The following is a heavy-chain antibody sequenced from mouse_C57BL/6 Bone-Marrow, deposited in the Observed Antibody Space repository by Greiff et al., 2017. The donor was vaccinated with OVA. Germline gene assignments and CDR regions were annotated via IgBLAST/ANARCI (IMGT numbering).Heavy chain of an antibody. V-gene: IGHV2-5*01. J-gene: IGHJ4*01. CDR3: SNHEAMDY. CDR2: IWRGGST. CDR1: GFSLTSYG. D-gene: IGHD2-5*01. Sequence: VQRVESGPGLVQPSQSLSITCTVSGFSLTSYGVHWVRQSPGKGLEWLGVIWRGGSTDYNAAFMSRLSITKDNSKSQVFFKMNSLQADDTARYYCSNHEAMDYWGQGTSVTVSS.